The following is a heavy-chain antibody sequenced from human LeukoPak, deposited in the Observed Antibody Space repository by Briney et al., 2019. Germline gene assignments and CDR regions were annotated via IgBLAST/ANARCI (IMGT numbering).Heavy chain of an antibody. J-gene: IGHJ4*02. D-gene: IGHD2-2*01. CDR3: TTPGRYCSSTSCPDY. Sequence: GGPLRLSCAASGFTFSNAWISWVRQAPGKGLEWVGRIKSKTDGWTTDYAAPVKGRFTISRDDSKNTLYLQMNSLKTEDTAVYYCTTPGRYCSSTSCPDYWGQRTLVTVSS. CDR2: IKSKTDGWTT. V-gene: IGHV3-15*01. CDR1: GFTFSNAW.